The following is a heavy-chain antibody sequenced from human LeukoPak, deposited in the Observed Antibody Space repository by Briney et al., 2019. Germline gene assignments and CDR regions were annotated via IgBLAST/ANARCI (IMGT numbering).Heavy chain of an antibody. J-gene: IGHJ4*02. CDR1: VFTFNKYW. D-gene: IGHD3-22*01. Sequence: GGSLRLSCAASVFTFNKYWMHWVRQVPGEGVVWVSRINGDGTTTSYADSVKGGFTMSRDNAKNTLYLQMSGLRVEDTAVYYCATGNYYDSRGYYTFGHWGQGTLVTVSS. CDR2: INGDGTTT. CDR3: ATGNYYDSRGYYTFGH. V-gene: IGHV3-74*01.